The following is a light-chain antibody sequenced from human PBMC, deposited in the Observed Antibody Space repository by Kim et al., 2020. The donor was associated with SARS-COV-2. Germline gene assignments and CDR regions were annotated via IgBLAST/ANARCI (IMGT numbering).Light chain of an antibody. CDR1: KLVDKY. J-gene: IGLJ2*01. CDR2: QDN. V-gene: IGLV3-1*01. Sequence: SYELTQPPSVSVSPGQTASITCSGDKLVDKYVCWHQQKPGQSPVLVIYQDNKRPSGIHVRFSGSNSGNTATLTISGTQAMDEADYYCQAWDSNTVVFGGG. CDR3: QAWDSNTVV.